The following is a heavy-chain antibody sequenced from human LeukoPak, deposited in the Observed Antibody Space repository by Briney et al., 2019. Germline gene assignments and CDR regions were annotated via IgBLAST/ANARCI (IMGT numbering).Heavy chain of an antibody. J-gene: IGHJ4*02. Sequence: SETLSLTCNVSGDSISRSRHFWAWIRQSPGRGLEWIGCIYNSGSTYYNPSLKSRVTISVDTSKNQFSLSLSSVTAADTAVYYCARWGYDFAYYFDYWGQGTLVTVSS. V-gene: IGHV4-39*01. CDR1: GDSISRSRHF. CDR3: ARWGYDFAYYFDY. CDR2: IYNSGST. D-gene: IGHD5-12*01.